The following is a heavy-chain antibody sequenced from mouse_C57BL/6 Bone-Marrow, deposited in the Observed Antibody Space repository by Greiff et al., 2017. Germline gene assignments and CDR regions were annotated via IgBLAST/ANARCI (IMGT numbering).Heavy chain of an antibody. CDR2: IDPENGDT. J-gene: IGHJ2*01. V-gene: IGHV14-4*01. Sequence: EVKVVESGAELVRPGASVKLSCTASGFNIKDDYMHWVKQRPEQGLEWIGWIDPENGDTEYASKFQGKATITADTSSNTAYLQLSSLTSEDTAVYYCTRDGYSDYWGQGTTLTVSS. D-gene: IGHD2-3*01. CDR1: GFNIKDDY. CDR3: TRDGYSDY.